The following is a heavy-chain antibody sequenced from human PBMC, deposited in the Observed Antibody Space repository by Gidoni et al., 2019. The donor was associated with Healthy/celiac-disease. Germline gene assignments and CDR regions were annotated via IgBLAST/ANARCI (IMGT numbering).Heavy chain of an antibody. Sequence: EVQLVASGVGLIHHGGSLRLSCTASGCPVSGNYMSWVLQAPGKGLKLVSVIDSGGSTEYADSVKCRFTISRDNSKNTLYLQMNSLRAEDTAVYYCAREYYGDYGGGFDYWGQGTLVTVSS. J-gene: IGHJ4*02. D-gene: IGHD4-17*01. CDR1: GCPVSGNY. V-gene: IGHV3-53*01. CDR3: AREYYGDYGGGFDY. CDR2: IDSGGST.